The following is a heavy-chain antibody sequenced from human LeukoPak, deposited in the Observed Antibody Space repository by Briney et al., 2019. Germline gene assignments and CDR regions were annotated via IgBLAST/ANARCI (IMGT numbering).Heavy chain of an antibody. CDR3: ARRGEYDYVWGSYRFNWFDP. V-gene: IGHV1-69*13. D-gene: IGHD3-16*02. J-gene: IGHJ5*02. Sequence: SVKVSCTASGGTFSSYAISWVRQAPGQGLEWMGGIIPIFGTANYAQKFQGRVTITADESTSTAHMELSSLRSEDTAVYYCARRGEYDYVWGSYRFNWFDPWGQGTLVTVSS. CDR1: GGTFSSYA. CDR2: IIPIFGTA.